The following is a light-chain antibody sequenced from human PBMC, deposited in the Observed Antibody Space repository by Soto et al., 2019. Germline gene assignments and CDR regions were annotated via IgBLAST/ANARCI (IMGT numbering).Light chain of an antibody. J-gene: IGKJ3*01. CDR1: QSISNF. CDR2: AAS. Sequence: DIQMTQSPSSLTASVGDRVTITCRASQSISNFVNWYQQKPGLAPKLLIYAASTLQTGVPSRFSGGGSGTYFTRTISSLQPEDFATYFCQQSYTTPPFSFGPGTKVDIK. CDR3: QQSYTTPPFS. V-gene: IGKV1-39*01.